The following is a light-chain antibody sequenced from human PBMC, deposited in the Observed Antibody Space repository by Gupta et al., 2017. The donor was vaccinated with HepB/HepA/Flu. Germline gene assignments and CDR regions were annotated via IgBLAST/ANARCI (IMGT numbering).Light chain of an antibody. Sequence: DIQMTQSPSSLSASVGDRVTITCQASQDISNYLNWYQQKPGKAPKLLIYDASTLEIGVPSRFSGSGSGTDFALTISSVQPEDFATYYCQQYDFFPAFSFGPGTKVDVK. J-gene: IGKJ3*01. CDR1: QDISNY. CDR3: QQYDFFPAFS. CDR2: DAS. V-gene: IGKV1-33*01.